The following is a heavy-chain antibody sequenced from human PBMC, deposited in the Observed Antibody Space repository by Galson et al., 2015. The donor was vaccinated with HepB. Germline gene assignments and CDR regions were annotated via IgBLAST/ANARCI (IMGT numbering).Heavy chain of an antibody. Sequence: QSGAEVKKPEESLKISCKGSGYSFTNYWIGWVRQMPGKGLEWMGIIYPGDSNTRYSPSFQGQVTISADKPISTAYLQWSSLKASDTAMYYCARQKRVVVTAIRDHDTFDIWGQGTRVTVSS. V-gene: IGHV5-51*01. D-gene: IGHD2-21*02. CDR3: ARQKRVVVTAIRDHDTFDI. CDR1: GYSFTNYW. CDR2: IYPGDSNT. J-gene: IGHJ3*02.